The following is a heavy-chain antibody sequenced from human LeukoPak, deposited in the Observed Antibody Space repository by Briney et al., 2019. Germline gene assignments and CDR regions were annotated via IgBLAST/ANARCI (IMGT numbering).Heavy chain of an antibody. CDR1: GFTFSTYD. Sequence: GGSLRLSCAASGFTFSTYDMHWVRHATGKGLEWVSAIDTTGDTSYPGSVKGRFTISRDNSKNTLYLQMNSLRAEDTAVYYCGRRDWLRKNWFDPWGQGTLVTVSS. CDR2: IDTTGDT. CDR3: GRRDWLRKNWFDP. D-gene: IGHD3-9*01. J-gene: IGHJ5*02. V-gene: IGHV3-13*01.